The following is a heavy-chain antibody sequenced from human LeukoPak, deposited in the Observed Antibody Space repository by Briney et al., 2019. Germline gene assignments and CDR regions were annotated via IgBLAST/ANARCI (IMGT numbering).Heavy chain of an antibody. CDR1: GYTFTGYY. J-gene: IGHJ4*01. CDR3: ARDTRGESDY. CDR2: MNPNSGNT. D-gene: IGHD2-2*01. V-gene: IGHV1-8*02. Sequence: ASVKVSCKASGYTFTGYYMHWVRQAPGQGLEWMGWMNPNSGNTGYAQKFQGRVTMTRNTSISTAYMELSSLRSEDTAMYYCARDTRGESDYWGHGTLVTVSS.